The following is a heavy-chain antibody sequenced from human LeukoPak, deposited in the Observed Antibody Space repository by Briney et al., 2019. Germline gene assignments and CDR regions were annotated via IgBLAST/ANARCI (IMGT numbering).Heavy chain of an antibody. CDR2: ISWNSGSI. CDR1: GFTFSNYA. Sequence: GGSLRLSCAASGFTFSNYAMHWVRQAPGKGLEWVSGISWNSGSIGYADSVKGRFTISRDNAKNSLYLQMNSLRAEDTALYYCAKDNILTGYIDYWGQGTLVTVSS. D-gene: IGHD3-9*01. J-gene: IGHJ4*02. V-gene: IGHV3-9*01. CDR3: AKDNILTGYIDY.